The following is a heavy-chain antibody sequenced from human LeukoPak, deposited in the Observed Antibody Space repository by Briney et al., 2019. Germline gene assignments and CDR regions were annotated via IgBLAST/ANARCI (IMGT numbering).Heavy chain of an antibody. D-gene: IGHD5-12*01. CDR2: ISGSGGST. J-gene: IGHJ4*02. Sequence: GGSLRLSCAASGFTFSSYAMSWVRQAPGKGLEWVSVISGSGGSTYYADFVKGRFTISRDNSKNTLYLQMNSLRAEDTAVYYCAKGGLLVASFDYWGQGTLVTVSS. CDR3: AKGGLLVASFDY. V-gene: IGHV3-23*01. CDR1: GFTFSSYA.